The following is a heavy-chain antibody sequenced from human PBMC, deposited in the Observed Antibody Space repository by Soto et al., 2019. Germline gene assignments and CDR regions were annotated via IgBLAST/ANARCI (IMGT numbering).Heavy chain of an antibody. CDR3: ARFSGSYYYAMDV. Sequence: SSETLSLTCVFYGGSFSGYYWSLIRQPPGKGLGWIGEINHSGVTNYKPSLKRRVTISVDTSKNQFSLQLKSVTAADTALYYCARFSGSYYYAMDVWGQGSTVTVSS. CDR2: INHSGVT. D-gene: IGHD6-19*01. J-gene: IGHJ6*02. CDR1: GGSFSGYY. V-gene: IGHV4-34*01.